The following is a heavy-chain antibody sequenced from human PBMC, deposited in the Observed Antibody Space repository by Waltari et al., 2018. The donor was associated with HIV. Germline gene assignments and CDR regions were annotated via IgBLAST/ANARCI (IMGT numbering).Heavy chain of an antibody. J-gene: IGHJ4*02. CDR2: IWYDGSNK. CDR3: ARDYGITFGGVHPPLGY. D-gene: IGHD3-16*01. CDR1: GFTFSSYG. V-gene: IGHV3-33*01. Sequence: VQLVEAGGSVVQPGRSLRHSGEESGFTFSSYGVHGVRQAPPKGLEWVAVIWYDGSNKYYADSVKGRFTISRDNSKNTLYLQMNSLRAEDTAVYYCARDYGITFGGVHPPLGYWGQGTLVTVSS.